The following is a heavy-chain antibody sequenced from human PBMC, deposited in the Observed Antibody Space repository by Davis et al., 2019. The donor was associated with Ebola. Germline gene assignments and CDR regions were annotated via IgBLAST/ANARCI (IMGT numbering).Heavy chain of an antibody. Sequence: GESLKISCAASGFTLSGYGLHWVRQPPGKGLEWVAVIWYDGRNQYYADSVKGRFTISRDDAKKSLYLQMDSLRAEDTAVYYCAQQLGDYGGNALRYWGQGTLVTVSS. J-gene: IGHJ4*02. CDR3: AQQLGDYGGNALRY. D-gene: IGHD4-23*01. V-gene: IGHV3-33*03. CDR2: IWYDGRNQ. CDR1: GFTLSGYG.